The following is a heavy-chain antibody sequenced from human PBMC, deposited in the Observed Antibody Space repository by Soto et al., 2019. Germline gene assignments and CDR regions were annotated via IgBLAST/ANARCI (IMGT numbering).Heavy chain of an antibody. CDR1: GGSISRGGFS. CDR3: ARVLMKVVRPANNMDY. CDR2: ICHSGST. V-gene: IGHV4-30-2*01. Sequence: SGTLSVSCAVSGGSISRGGFSWICFRQPKGKGLEWNGYICHSGSTYYNPSLKSRATITVDRSKNQFSLKLSSVTAADTAVYYCARVLMKVVRPANNMDYSGQIPRFTLSP. D-gene: IGHD2-15*01. J-gene: IGHJ4*02.